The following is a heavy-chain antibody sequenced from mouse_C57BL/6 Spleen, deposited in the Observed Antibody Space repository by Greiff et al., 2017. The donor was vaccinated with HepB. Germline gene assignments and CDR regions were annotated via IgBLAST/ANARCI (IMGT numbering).Heavy chain of an antibody. Sequence: VQLQQSVPELVKPGASVKMSCKASGYTFKDYNMHWVKQSPGKSLEWIGYINPNNGGTSYNPKFKGKATLTVNTSSSTAYMELRSLTSEDSAVYYCASRESYYYAMDYWGQGTSVTVSS. V-gene: IGHV1-22*01. J-gene: IGHJ4*01. CDR2: INPNNGGT. CDR3: ASRESYYYAMDY. D-gene: IGHD6-2*01. CDR1: GYTFKDYN.